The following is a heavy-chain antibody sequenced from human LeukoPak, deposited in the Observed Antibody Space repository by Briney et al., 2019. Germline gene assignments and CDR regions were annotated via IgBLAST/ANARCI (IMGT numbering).Heavy chain of an antibody. CDR1: GFTFSSYS. J-gene: IGHJ6*03. D-gene: IGHD4-23*01. CDR2: ISSSSSTI. CDR3: ARGLVTKRLRWEYYYMDV. Sequence: GGSLRLSCAASGFTFSSYSMNWVRQAPGKGLEWVSYISSSSSTIYYADSVKGRFTISRDNAKNSLYLQMNSLRAEDTAMYYCARGLVTKRLRWEYYYMDVWGKGTTVTVSS. V-gene: IGHV3-48*04.